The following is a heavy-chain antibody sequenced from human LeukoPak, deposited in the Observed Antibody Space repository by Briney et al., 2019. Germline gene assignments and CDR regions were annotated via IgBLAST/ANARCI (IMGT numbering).Heavy chain of an antibody. V-gene: IGHV4-4*07. Sequence: PSETLSLTCTVSGGSISSYYWSWIRQPAGKGLEGIGRIYTSGSTNYSPSLKSRVTMSVDTSKNQFSLKLSSVTAADTAVYYCARDVVRGVVGLQAYGWFDPWGQGTLVTVSS. CDR2: IYTSGST. CDR1: GGSISSYY. J-gene: IGHJ5*02. D-gene: IGHD3-10*01. CDR3: ARDVVRGVVGLQAYGWFDP.